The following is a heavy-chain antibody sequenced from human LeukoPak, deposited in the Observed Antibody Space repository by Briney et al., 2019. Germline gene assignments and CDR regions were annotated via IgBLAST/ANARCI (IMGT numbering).Heavy chain of an antibody. J-gene: IGHJ4*02. CDR3: AKGGAYYYDSSAYYRD. CDR1: GFTFSGYG. V-gene: IGHV3-23*01. Sequence: GGSLRLSCATSGFTFSGYGMHWVRQAPGKGLEWVSAISGSSGNTYYPYYADSVKGRFTISRDNSKNTLYLQMNSLRAEDTAVYYCAKGGAYYYDSSAYYRDWGQGTLVTVSS. CDR2: ISGSSGNTYYP. D-gene: IGHD3-22*01.